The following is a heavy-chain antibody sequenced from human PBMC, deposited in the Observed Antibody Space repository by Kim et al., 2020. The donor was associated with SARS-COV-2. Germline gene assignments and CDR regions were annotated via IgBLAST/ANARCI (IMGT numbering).Heavy chain of an antibody. J-gene: IGHJ4*02. D-gene: IGHD6-6*01. V-gene: IGHV3-48*02. CDR3: ASGAARVGELDY. Sequence: YHADSLRGRSTISRDNAKSSLYLQMNSLRDEDTAVYYCASGAARVGELDYLGQGTLVTVSS.